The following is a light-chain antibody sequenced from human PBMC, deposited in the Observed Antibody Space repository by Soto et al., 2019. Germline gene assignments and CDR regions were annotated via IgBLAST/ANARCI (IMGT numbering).Light chain of an antibody. CDR2: RGN. V-gene: IGLV1-47*01. J-gene: IGLJ2*01. CDR3: ATWDDSLSGVV. Sequence: QPVLTQPPSASGTPGQRVTISCSGSSSNIGSNYVYWYQQLPGTAPKLLISRGNQRPSGVPDRFSGSKSGTSASLAISGLPSEDEAVYYCATWDDSLSGVVFGGGTKLTVL. CDR1: SSNIGSNY.